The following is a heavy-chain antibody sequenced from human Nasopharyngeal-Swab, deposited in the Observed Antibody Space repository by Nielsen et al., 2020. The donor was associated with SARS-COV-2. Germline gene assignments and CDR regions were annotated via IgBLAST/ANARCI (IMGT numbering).Heavy chain of an antibody. CDR2: ISYDGSSN. V-gene: IGHV3-30-3*01. J-gene: IGHJ5*02. CDR1: GFSLNRYA. D-gene: IGHD3-22*01. CDR3: ARPARRGLNWFDP. Sequence: GGSLRLSCVAFGFSLNRYAMIWVRQAPGKGLEWVALISYDGSSNYYAHSVKGRFTISRDNSKNTLYLQMNSLRGEDTAVYYCARPARRGLNWFDPWGQGTLVTVSS.